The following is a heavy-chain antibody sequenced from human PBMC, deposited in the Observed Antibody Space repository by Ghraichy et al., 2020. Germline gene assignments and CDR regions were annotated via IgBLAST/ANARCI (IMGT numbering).Heavy chain of an antibody. CDR1: GGSISSSSYY. V-gene: IGHV4-39*01. CDR2: IYYSGST. J-gene: IGHJ5*02. CDR3: ARRTGDTAMAGNGDIVWFDA. Sequence: SETLSLTCTVSGGSISSSSYYWGWIRQPPGKGLEWIGSIYYSGSTYYNPSLKSRVTISVDTSKNQFSLKLSSVTAADTAVYYCARRTGDTAMAGNGDIVWFDAGEQGTLVTVSS. D-gene: IGHD5-18*01.